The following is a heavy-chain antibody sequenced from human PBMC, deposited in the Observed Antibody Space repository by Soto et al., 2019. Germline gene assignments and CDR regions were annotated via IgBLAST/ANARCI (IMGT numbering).Heavy chain of an antibody. V-gene: IGHV1-18*01. CDR2: ISAYNGNT. J-gene: IGHJ4*02. Sequence: QVQLVQSGAEVKKPGASVKVSCKASGYTFASYAISWMRQAPGQGLEWMGWISAYNGNTNYAQKLQGRVTMTTDPPTSTAYMELRSLRSDATAVYYCARDPPPPDYWGQGTLVTVSS. CDR3: ARDPPPPDY. CDR1: GYTFASYA.